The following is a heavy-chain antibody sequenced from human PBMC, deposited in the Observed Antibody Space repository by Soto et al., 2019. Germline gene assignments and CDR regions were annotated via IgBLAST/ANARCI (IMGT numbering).Heavy chain of an antibody. CDR2: MYHSGNT. V-gene: IGHV4-30-2*01. J-gene: IGHJ6*02. D-gene: IGHD2-15*01. CDR1: GGSMNRGRYS. CDR3: ARVTPATPYYAMDV. Sequence: QLQLQESGPGLVKPSQTLSLTCAVSGGSMNRGRYSWSWIRQPPGKGLEWIGYMYHSGNTYYSPSLESRATISVDRSKNQFSLNLTSVTAADTAVYYCARVTPATPYYAMDVWGRGTTVTVSS.